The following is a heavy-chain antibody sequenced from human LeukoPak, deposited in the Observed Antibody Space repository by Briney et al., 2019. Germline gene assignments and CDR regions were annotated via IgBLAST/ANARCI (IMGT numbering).Heavy chain of an antibody. Sequence: PSETLSLTCTVSGGSIGSYYWSWIRQPPGKGLEWIGYIYYSGSTNYNPSLKSRVTISVDTSKNQFSLKLSSVTAADTAVYYCAMGYCSGGSCYPFDYWGQGTLVTVSS. V-gene: IGHV4-59*01. CDR1: GGSIGSYY. CDR3: AMGYCSGGSCYPFDY. J-gene: IGHJ4*02. D-gene: IGHD2-15*01. CDR2: IYYSGST.